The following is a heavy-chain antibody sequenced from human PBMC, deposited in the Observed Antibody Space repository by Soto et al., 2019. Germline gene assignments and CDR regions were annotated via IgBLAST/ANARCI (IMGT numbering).Heavy chain of an antibody. CDR1: GFTFTDYW. CDR2: IFPDDSDV. V-gene: IGHV5-51*01. CDR3: AKLPPRAQSLVRYYFDY. D-gene: IGHD3-10*01. Sequence: GGSLKISCKASGFTFTDYWIAWLRQMPGKALEWMGIIFPDDSDVKYSTSFQGQVIISADRSITTAYLQMSSLKASDTAIYYCAKLPPRAQSLVRYYFDYWGQGTPVTVSS. J-gene: IGHJ4*02.